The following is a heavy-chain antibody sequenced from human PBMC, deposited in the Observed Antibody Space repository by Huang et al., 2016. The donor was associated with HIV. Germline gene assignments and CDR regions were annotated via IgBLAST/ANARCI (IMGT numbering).Heavy chain of an antibody. J-gene: IGHJ4*02. CDR2: VYQSGST. D-gene: IGHD6-13*01. V-gene: IGHV4-39*01. CDR3: ASQHIGAAATWF. CDR1: GAFISSTNYY. Sequence: QLQLQESGPGQVKPSETLSLTCTVSGAFISSTNYYWGWIRQSPGKGLEWVGRVYQSGSTNYNPSLKSRVTLSVDTSRNQFSLRLNSVTAADTAVYYCASQHIGAAATWFWGRGTQVAVSS.